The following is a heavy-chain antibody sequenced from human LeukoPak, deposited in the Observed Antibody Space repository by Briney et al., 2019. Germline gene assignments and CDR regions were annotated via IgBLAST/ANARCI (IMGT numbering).Heavy chain of an antibody. CDR3: ARHVGGPTFSYGPGWYWFDP. CDR1: GGSFSGYY. CDR2: INHSGST. D-gene: IGHD5-18*01. V-gene: IGHV4-34*01. J-gene: IGHJ5*02. Sequence: SETLSLTCAVYGGSFSGYYWSWIRQPPGKGLEWIGEINHSGSTNYNPSLKSRVTISVDTSKNQFSLKLSSVTAADTAVYYCARHVGGPTFSYGPGWYWFDPWGQGTLVTVSS.